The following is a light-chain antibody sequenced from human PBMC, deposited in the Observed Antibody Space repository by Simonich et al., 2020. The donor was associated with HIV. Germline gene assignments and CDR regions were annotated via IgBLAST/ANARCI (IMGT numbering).Light chain of an antibody. CDR3: QLYGSSPPR. J-gene: IGKJ4*01. Sequence: EIVLTQSPATLSLSPGERATLSCRASQSVSSYLAWYQQKPGQAPRLLIYDASNRATGSPARFSGSGSGTDFTLTISRLEPEDFAVYYCQLYGSSPPRFGGGTKVEIK. CDR2: DAS. CDR1: QSVSSY. V-gene: IGKV3-20*01.